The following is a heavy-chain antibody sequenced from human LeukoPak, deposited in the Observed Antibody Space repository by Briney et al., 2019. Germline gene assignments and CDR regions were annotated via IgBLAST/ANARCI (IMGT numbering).Heavy chain of an antibody. CDR2: ISAYNGNT. CDR1: GYTFTSYG. CDR3: VVKYNWNYFDY. Sequence: GASVKVSCKASGYTFTSYGISWVRQAPGQGLEWMGWISAYNGNTNYAQKLQGRVTTTTDTSTSTAYMELSSLRSEDAAVYYCVVKYNWNYFDYWGQGTLVTVSS. D-gene: IGHD1-20*01. J-gene: IGHJ4*02. V-gene: IGHV1-18*01.